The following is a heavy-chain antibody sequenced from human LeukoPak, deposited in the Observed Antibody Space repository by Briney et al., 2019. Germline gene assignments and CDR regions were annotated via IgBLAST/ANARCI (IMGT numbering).Heavy chain of an antibody. CDR1: GFTFSSYS. Sequence: GGSLGLSCAASGFTFSSYSMNWVRQAPGKGLEWVSSISSSSSYIYYADSVKGRFTISRDNAKNSLYLQMNSLRAEDTAVYYCARDRCSGGSCWYYYYYMDVWGKGTTVTVSS. CDR2: ISSSSSYI. D-gene: IGHD2-15*01. CDR3: ARDRCSGGSCWYYYYYMDV. J-gene: IGHJ6*03. V-gene: IGHV3-21*01.